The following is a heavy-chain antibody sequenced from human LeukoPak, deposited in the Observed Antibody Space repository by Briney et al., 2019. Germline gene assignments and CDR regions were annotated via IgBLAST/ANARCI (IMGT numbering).Heavy chain of an antibody. Sequence: PGGSLRLSCAASGFTFSSNWMSWVRQAPGKGLEWVANIKQDGSEKYYVDSVKGRFTISRDNAKNSLYLQMNSLRAEDTAVYYCARVGPAANDAFDIWGQGTMVTVSS. V-gene: IGHV3-7*01. CDR3: ARVGPAANDAFDI. D-gene: IGHD2-2*01. CDR1: GFTFSSNW. CDR2: IKQDGSEK. J-gene: IGHJ3*02.